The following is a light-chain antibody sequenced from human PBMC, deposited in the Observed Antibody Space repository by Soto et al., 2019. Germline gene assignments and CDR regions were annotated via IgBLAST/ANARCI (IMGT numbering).Light chain of an antibody. Sequence: DIVLTQSPGTLSLSPGERATLSCRASQRVSTSYLAWYQHKPGQAPRLLIYGTSNRATGIPDRFSGSGSGTDFSLTISRLDPEDFAVYYCHQYGASPFTFGGGTKVEIK. V-gene: IGKV3-20*01. CDR2: GTS. CDR3: HQYGASPFT. CDR1: QRVSTSY. J-gene: IGKJ4*01.